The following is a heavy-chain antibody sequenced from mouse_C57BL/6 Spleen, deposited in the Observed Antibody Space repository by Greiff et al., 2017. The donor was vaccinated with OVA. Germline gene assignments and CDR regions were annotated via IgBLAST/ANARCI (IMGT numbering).Heavy chain of an antibody. D-gene: IGHD1-1*01. J-gene: IGHJ2*01. Sequence: QVQLKQSGAELVRPGTSVKVSCKASGYAFTNYLIEWVKQRPGQGLEWIGVINPGSGGTNYNEKFKGKATLTADKSSSTAYMQLSSLTSEDSAVYFCASGDYGSSSLDYWGQGTTLTVSS. V-gene: IGHV1-54*01. CDR3: ASGDYGSSSLDY. CDR2: INPGSGGT. CDR1: GYAFTNYL.